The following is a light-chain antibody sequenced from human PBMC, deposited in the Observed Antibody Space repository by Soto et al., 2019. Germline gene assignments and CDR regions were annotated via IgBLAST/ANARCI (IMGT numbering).Light chain of an antibody. CDR3: KQYNNWPPT. CDR2: GAS. J-gene: IGKJ1*01. Sequence: EIMMTQSPATLSVSPGERATLSCRASQSVSSNLAWYQQKPGQAPRLLIYGASTRATGIPARFSGSGSGTEFTLTISSLQSEDFAVYYCKQYNNWPPTFGQGTKVDIK. CDR1: QSVSSN. V-gene: IGKV3-15*01.